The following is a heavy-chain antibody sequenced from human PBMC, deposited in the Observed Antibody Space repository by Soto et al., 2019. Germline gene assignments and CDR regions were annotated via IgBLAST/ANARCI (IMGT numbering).Heavy chain of an antibody. CDR1: GGYISSYN. Sequence: SETLSLTCTVSGGYISSYNWSWIRQPPGKGLEWIEYIYYSANTNYNPSLESRVTISVDTSRNRFSLNLTSATAADTAVYYCARKGAAASYAHYYMDVWGRGTAVTVSS. CDR3: ARKGAAASYAHYYMDV. V-gene: IGHV4-59*01. J-gene: IGHJ6*03. CDR2: IYYSANT. D-gene: IGHD6-13*01.